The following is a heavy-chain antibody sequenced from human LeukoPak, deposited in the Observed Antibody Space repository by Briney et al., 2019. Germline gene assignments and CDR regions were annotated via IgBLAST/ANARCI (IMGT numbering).Heavy chain of an antibody. J-gene: IGHJ4*02. V-gene: IGHV1-2*04. CDR1: GYTFTGYY. CDR2: INPNSGGT. D-gene: IGHD2-21*02. Sequence: ASVPVSCKASGYTFTGYYMHWLRQAPPQGLAWVGWINPNSGGTNYAQKFQGWVTMTRDTSISTAYMELSRLRSDDTAVYYCARGLAYCGGDCSPFDYWGQGNLVTVSS. CDR3: ARGLAYCGGDCSPFDY.